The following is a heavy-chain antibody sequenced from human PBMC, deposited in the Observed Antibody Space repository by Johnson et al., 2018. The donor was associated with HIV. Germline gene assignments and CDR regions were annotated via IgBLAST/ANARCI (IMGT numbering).Heavy chain of an antibody. CDR3: AAKAQKSTGSFDI. Sequence: WVSAIVTAGDTYYPGSVKGRFTISRDNAKNSLYLQMNSLRAEDTALYYCAAKAQKSTGSFDIWGQGTMVTVS. J-gene: IGHJ3*02. CDR2: IVTAGDT. D-gene: IGHD1-1*01. V-gene: IGHV3-13*01.